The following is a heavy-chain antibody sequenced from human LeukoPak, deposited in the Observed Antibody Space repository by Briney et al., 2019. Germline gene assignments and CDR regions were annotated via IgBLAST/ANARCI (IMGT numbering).Heavy chain of an antibody. CDR3: ARDLEHGIDP. Sequence: WGSLRLSCAASGFTFSSYAMHWVRQAPGKGLEWVANIKQDGSEKYYVDSVKGRFTISRDNAKNSLYLQMNSLRAEDTAVYYCARDLEHGIDPWGQGTLVTVSS. J-gene: IGHJ5*02. D-gene: IGHD1-1*01. V-gene: IGHV3-7*01. CDR2: IKQDGSEK. CDR1: GFTFSSYA.